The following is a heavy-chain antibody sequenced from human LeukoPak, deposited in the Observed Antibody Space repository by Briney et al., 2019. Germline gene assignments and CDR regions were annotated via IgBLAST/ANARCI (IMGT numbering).Heavy chain of an antibody. CDR3: ARGVARTYYSDTSGYAAADY. Sequence: SEALSLTCAVYGESFSGYYWSWIRQPPGKGLEWIGEINHSGSTNYNPSLKSRVTISVDTSKNQFSLKLSSVTAADTAVYYCARGVARTYYSDTSGYAAADYWGQGTLVTVSS. V-gene: IGHV4-34*01. D-gene: IGHD3-22*01. CDR1: GESFSGYY. J-gene: IGHJ4*02. CDR2: INHSGST.